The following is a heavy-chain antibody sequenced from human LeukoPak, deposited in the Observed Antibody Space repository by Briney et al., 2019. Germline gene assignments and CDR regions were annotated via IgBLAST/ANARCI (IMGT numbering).Heavy chain of an antibody. CDR2: IIPIFGTA. CDR3: ARDLRSSRGVLSLYYYYYGMDV. V-gene: IGHV1-69*13. J-gene: IGHJ6*02. Sequence: ASVKVSCKASGGTFSSYAISWVRQAPGQGLEWMGGIIPIFGTANYAQKFQGRVTITADESTSTAYMELSSLRSEDTAVYYCARDLRSSRGVLSLYYYYYGMDVWGQGTTVTVSS. CDR1: GGTFSSYA. D-gene: IGHD6-13*01.